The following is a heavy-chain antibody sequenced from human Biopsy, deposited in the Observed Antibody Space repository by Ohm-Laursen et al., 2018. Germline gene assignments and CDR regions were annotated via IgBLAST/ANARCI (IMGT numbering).Heavy chain of an antibody. V-gene: IGHV3-11*01. D-gene: IGHD5-24*01. J-gene: IGHJ4*02. CDR3: ATTRSFDN. Sequence: LSLTCAASGFSFSDYYMIWIRQAPGKGLEWVSYISSSGRTMYYADSVKGRFTISRDNANKSLYLQINSLRAEDTAVYYCATTRSFDNWGQGTLVTVSS. CDR1: GFSFSDYY. CDR2: ISSSGRTM.